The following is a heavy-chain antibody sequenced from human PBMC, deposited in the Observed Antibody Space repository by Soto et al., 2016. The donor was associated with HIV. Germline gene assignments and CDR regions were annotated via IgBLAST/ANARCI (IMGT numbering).Heavy chain of an antibody. J-gene: IGHJ4*02. V-gene: IGHV3-33*01. CDR2: IWYDGSNK. Sequence: VQLVESGGGVVQPGRFLRLSCAASGFTFSSYGMHWVRQAPDKGLEWVAVIWYDGSNKYYADSVKGRFTISRDKSKNTLYLQMNSLRAEDTAIYYCARDRLVGTRTPXNQFDYWGQGTLVTVSS. CDR1: GFTFSSYG. CDR3: ARDRLVGTRTPXNQFDY. D-gene: IGHD2-2*01.